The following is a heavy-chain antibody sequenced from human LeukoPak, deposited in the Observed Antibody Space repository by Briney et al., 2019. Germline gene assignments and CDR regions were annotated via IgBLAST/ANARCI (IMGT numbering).Heavy chain of an antibody. CDR1: GYTFTSYD. J-gene: IGHJ4*02. CDR2: RNPNSGNT. CDR3: ARGRGYSYGKPDY. V-gene: IGHV1-8*01. Sequence: GASVKVSCKASGYTFTSYDINWVRRGTGQGLEWRGWRNPNSGNTGYAPKFQGRVTMPRKTSISTAYMELSSLRSEDAAVYYCARGRGYSYGKPDYWGQGTLVTVSS. D-gene: IGHD5-18*01.